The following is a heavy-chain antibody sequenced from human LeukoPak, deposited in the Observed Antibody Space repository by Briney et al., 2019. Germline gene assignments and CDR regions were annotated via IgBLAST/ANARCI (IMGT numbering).Heavy chain of an antibody. CDR2: INPNSGGT. J-gene: IGHJ4*02. CDR3: ARVRYYYDSSGYYPYFDY. V-gene: IGHV1-2*02. CDR1: GYTFTGYY. Sequence: GASVKVSCKASGYTFTGYYMHWVRQAPGQGLEWMGWINPNSGGTNYAQKFQGRVTMTRDTSISTAYMELSRPRSDDTAVYYCARVRYYYDSSGYYPYFDYWGQGTLVTVSS. D-gene: IGHD3-22*01.